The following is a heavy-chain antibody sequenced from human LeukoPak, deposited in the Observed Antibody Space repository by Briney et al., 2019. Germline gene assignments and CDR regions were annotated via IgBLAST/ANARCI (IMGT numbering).Heavy chain of an antibody. Sequence: GGSLRLSCAASGFTFSSYSMNWVRQAPGKGLEWVSYISSSSSTIYYADSVKGRFTISRDNAKNSLYLQMNSLRAEDTAVYYCARRGYCSSTSCYGFDYWGQGTLVTVPS. J-gene: IGHJ4*02. CDR1: GFTFSSYS. CDR3: ARRGYCSSTSCYGFDY. V-gene: IGHV3-48*01. D-gene: IGHD2-2*01. CDR2: ISSSSSTI.